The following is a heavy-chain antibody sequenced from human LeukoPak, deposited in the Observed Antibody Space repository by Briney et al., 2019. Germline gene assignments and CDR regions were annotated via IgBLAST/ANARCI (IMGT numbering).Heavy chain of an antibody. D-gene: IGHD2-21*02. V-gene: IGHV3-30*02. CDR3: AKVKTDILIPDS. Sequence: PGGSLRLSCAASAPTSRLFGMHWVRHAPRKGREWVSFIRFDGSNTNHTDSVKGRFTISRDNSKNTLYLQMNGLTSEDTAVYYCAKVKTDILIPDSWGQGTLVTVSS. CDR1: APTSRLFG. J-gene: IGHJ4*02. CDR2: IRFDGSNT.